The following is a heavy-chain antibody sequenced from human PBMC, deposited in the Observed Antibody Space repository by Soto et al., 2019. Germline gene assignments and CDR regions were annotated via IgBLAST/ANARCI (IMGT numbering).Heavy chain of an antibody. V-gene: IGHV3-21*01. CDR3: AREGIAAAGVIDY. Sequence: GGSLRLSCAASGFTFSSYSMNWVRQAPGKGLEWVSSISSSSSYIYYADSVKGRFTISRDNAKNSLYLQMNSLRAEDTAVYYCAREGIAAAGVIDYWGQGTLVTVLL. D-gene: IGHD6-13*01. J-gene: IGHJ4*02. CDR1: GFTFSSYS. CDR2: ISSSSSYI.